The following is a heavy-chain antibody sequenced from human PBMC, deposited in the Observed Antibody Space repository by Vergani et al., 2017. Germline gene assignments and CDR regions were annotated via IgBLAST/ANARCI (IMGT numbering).Heavy chain of an antibody. V-gene: IGHV3-23*01. CDR3: AKDSRGGIRGYGMDV. D-gene: IGHD2-15*01. CDR1: GGSISSGSYY. CDR2: ISGSGGST. J-gene: IGHJ6*02. Sequence: VQLQESGPGLVKPSQTLSLTCTVSGGSISSGSYYWSWIRQPAGKGLEWVSAISGSGGSTYYADSVKGRFTISRDNSKNTLYLQMNSLRAEDTAVYYCAKDSRGGIRGYGMDVWGQGTTVTVSS.